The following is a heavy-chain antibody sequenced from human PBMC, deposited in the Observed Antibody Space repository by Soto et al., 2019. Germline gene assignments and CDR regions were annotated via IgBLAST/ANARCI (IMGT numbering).Heavy chain of an antibody. D-gene: IGHD3-22*01. J-gene: IGHJ3*01. CDR2: INSDDSYT. V-gene: IGHV3-74*01. CDR1: GFTFSSYW. Sequence: GGSLRLSCEASGFTFSSYWMHWVRQAPGKGLVWVSGINSDDSYTSYADAVKGRFTISRDNTKNTLFLEMNNLRAEDTALYYCARVVDHSYDSTDYALDAFGVWGQGTMVTVSS. CDR3: ARVVDHSYDSTDYALDAFGV.